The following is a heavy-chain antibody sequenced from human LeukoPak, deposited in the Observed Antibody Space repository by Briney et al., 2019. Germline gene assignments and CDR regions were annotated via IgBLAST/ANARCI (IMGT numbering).Heavy chain of an antibody. J-gene: IGHJ3*02. D-gene: IGHD1-26*01. V-gene: IGHV5-51*01. CDR3: ARLGLVGATPHGAFDI. Sequence: GESLKISCKGSGYSFTSYWIGWVRQMPGKGLEWMGIIYPGDSDTRYSPSFQGQVTISADKSISTAYLQWSSLKASDTAMYYCARLGLVGATPHGAFDIWGQGTMVTVSS. CDR1: GYSFTSYW. CDR2: IYPGDSDT.